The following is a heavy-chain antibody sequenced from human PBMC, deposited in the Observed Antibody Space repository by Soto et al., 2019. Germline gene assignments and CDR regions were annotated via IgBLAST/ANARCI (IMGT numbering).Heavy chain of an antibody. J-gene: IGHJ4*02. Sequence: QSGGSLRLSCAASGFTLSNYVMTWVRQAPGKGLEWVSAISGSGSSTYYADSVKGRFTISRDNSKNTLYLQMSSLRADDTAVYYCAKGTGGYDGSGYHFDYWGQGTLVTVSS. CDR2: ISGSGSST. D-gene: IGHD3-22*01. CDR3: AKGTGGYDGSGYHFDY. V-gene: IGHV3-23*01. CDR1: GFTLSNYV.